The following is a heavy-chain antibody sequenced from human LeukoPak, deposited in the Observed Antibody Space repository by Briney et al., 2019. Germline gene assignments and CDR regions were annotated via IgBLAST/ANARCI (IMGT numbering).Heavy chain of an antibody. V-gene: IGHV3-30*18. J-gene: IGHJ1*01. D-gene: IGHD6-13*01. CDR2: ISYDGSNK. CDR1: GFTFSSYG. Sequence: GGSLRLSCAASGFTFSSYGMHWVRQAPGKGLEWVAVISYDGSNKYYADSVKGRFTISRDNSKNTLYLQMNSLRAEDTAVYYCAKIGLSSSWSLPNAEYFQHRGQGTLVTVSS. CDR3: AKIGLSSSWSLPNAEYFQH.